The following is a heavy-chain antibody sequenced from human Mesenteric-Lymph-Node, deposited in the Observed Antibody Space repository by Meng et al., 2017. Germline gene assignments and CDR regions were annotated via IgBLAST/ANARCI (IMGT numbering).Heavy chain of an antibody. CDR1: GYTFTSYY. D-gene: IGHD3-10*01. V-gene: IGHV1-46*01. CDR3: ARGQLLWFGESLRAFDY. J-gene: IGHJ4*01. Sequence: ASVKVSCKASGYTFTSYYMHWARQAPGQGLEWMGIINPSGGSTSYAQKFQGRVTMTRDTSTSTAYMELRSLRSDDTAVYYCARGQLLWFGESLRAFDYWGQGTLVTVSS. CDR2: INPSGGST.